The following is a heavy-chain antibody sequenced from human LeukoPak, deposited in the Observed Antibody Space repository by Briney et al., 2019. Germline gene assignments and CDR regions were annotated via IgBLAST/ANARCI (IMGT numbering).Heavy chain of an antibody. Sequence: ASVKVSCKASGGTFSSYAISWVRQAPGQGLEWMGGIIPIFGTANYAQKFQGRVTITADESTSTAYMELSSLRSEDTAVYYCARGGGSGIAVAGTPINWFDPWGQGTLVTVSS. CDR2: IIPIFGTA. CDR1: GGTFSSYA. V-gene: IGHV1-69*13. D-gene: IGHD6-19*01. J-gene: IGHJ5*02. CDR3: ARGGGSGIAVAGTPINWFDP.